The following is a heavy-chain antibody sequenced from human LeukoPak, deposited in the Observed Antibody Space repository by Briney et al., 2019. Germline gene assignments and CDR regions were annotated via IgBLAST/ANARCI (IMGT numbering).Heavy chain of an antibody. Sequence: PGGSLKLSCAASGFTFSSYAMSWVRQAPGKGLEWVSAISGSGGSTYYADSVKGRFTISRDNAKNSLYLQMNSLRAEDTAVYYCARAYSGYDYQGRPTNFDYWGQGTLVTVSS. V-gene: IGHV3-23*01. CDR2: ISGSGGST. CDR3: ARAYSGYDYQGRPTNFDY. J-gene: IGHJ4*02. CDR1: GFTFSSYA. D-gene: IGHD5-12*01.